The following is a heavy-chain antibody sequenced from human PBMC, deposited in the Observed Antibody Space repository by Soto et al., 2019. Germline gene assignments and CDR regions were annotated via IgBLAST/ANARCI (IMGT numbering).Heavy chain of an antibody. V-gene: IGHV1-69*12. CDR1: GGTFSSYG. CDR3: ARAVEQSYYYYGMDV. CDR2: IIPIFGTP. Sequence: QVQLVQSGAEVKKPGSSVKVSCKASGGTFSSYGISWVRQAPGQGLEWMGGIIPIFGTPNYAQKFQGRVTITADESTSTAYMELSRLRSEDTAVYYCARAVEQSYYYYGMDVWGQGTTVTVSS. J-gene: IGHJ6*02.